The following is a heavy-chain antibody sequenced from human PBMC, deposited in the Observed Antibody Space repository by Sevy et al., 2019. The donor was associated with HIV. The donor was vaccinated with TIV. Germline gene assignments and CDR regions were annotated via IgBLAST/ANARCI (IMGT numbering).Heavy chain of an antibody. J-gene: IGHJ5*02. Sequence: ASVKVSCKASGYTFTSYGISWVRQAPGQGLEWMGWISAYNGNTNYAQKLQGRVTMTTDTSTSTAYMELRSLRSDDTAVYYCARDKSGYSSSWYGSNWFDPWGQGTLVTVSS. CDR3: ARDKSGYSSSWYGSNWFDP. D-gene: IGHD6-13*01. CDR1: GYTFTSYG. V-gene: IGHV1-18*04. CDR2: ISAYNGNT.